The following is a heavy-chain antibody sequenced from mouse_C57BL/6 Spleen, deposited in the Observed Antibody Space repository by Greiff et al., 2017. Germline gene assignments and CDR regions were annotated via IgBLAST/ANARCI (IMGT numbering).Heavy chain of an antibody. J-gene: IGHJ2*01. Sequence: QVQLQQSGPELVKPGASVKISKASGYAFSSSWMNWVKQRPGKGLEWIGRIYPGDGDTNYNGKFKGKATLTADKSSSTAYMQLSSLTSEDSAVYFCARGDTTVVGDYWGQGTTLTVSS. CDR2: IYPGDGDT. D-gene: IGHD1-1*01. CDR1: GYAFSSSW. CDR3: ARGDTTVVGDY. V-gene: IGHV1-82*01.